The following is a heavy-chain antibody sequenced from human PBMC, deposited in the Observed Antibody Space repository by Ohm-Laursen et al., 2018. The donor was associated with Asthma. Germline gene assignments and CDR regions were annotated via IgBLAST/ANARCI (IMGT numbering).Heavy chain of an antibody. V-gene: IGHV3-21*01. D-gene: IGHD4-17*01. J-gene: IGHJ4*02. CDR1: GFTISSYS. CDR2: ISSSSSYI. Sequence: SLRLSCAASGFTISSYSMNWVRQAPGKGLEWVSSISSSSSYIYYADSVKGRFTISRDNAKNSLYLQMNSLRAEDTAVYYCASLNDYGDPFDYWGQGTLVTVSS. CDR3: ASLNDYGDPFDY.